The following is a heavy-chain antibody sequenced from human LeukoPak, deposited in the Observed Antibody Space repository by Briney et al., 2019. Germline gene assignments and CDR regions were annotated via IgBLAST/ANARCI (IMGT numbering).Heavy chain of an antibody. CDR2: IREDGTEK. Sequence: GGSLRLSCTASGFTFSGAWMTWVRQAPGKGLEWVANIREDGTEKNYVDSVKGRFTISRDNAKNSLFLQMSNLRDDDTAIYYCARHVGVSFWGQGTLVTVSS. CDR1: GFTFSGAW. CDR3: ARHVGVSF. V-gene: IGHV3-7*01. D-gene: IGHD3-16*01. J-gene: IGHJ4*02.